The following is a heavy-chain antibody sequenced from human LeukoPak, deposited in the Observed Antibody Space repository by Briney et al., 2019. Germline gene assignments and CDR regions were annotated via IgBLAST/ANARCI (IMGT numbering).Heavy chain of an antibody. CDR2: IIPILGIA. D-gene: IGHD2-21*02. Sequence: ASVKVSCKASGGTFSSYAISWMRQAPGQGLEWMGRIIPILGIANYAQKFQGRVTITADKSTSTAYMELSSLRSEDTAVYYCAREHAYCGGDCYPSPFDYWGQGTLVTVSS. V-gene: IGHV1-69*04. CDR1: GGTFSSYA. CDR3: AREHAYCGGDCYPSPFDY. J-gene: IGHJ4*02.